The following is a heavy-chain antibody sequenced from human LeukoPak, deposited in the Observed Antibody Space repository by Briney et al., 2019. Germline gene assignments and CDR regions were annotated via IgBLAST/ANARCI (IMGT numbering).Heavy chain of an antibody. CDR1: GFTFSSYE. Sequence: PGGSLRLSCAASGFTFSSYEMNWVRQAPGKGLEWVSYISSSGSTIYYADSVKGRFTISRDNAKNSLYLQMNSLRAEDTAVYYCASEWKLFVYWGQGTLVTVSS. V-gene: IGHV3-48*03. CDR2: ISSSGSTI. D-gene: IGHD1-1*01. CDR3: ASEWKLFVY. J-gene: IGHJ4*02.